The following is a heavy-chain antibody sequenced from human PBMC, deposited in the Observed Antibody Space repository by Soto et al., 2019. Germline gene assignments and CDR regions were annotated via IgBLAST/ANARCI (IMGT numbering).Heavy chain of an antibody. CDR1: GFTFSSYW. D-gene: IGHD1-26*01. CDR3: ARGKVGASVFDY. CDR2: INSDGSST. V-gene: IGHV3-74*01. J-gene: IGHJ4*02. Sequence: GGSLRLSCAASGFTFSSYWMHWVRQAPGKGLVWVSRINSDGSSTSYADSVKGRFTISRDNAKNTLYLQMNSLRAEDTAVYYCARGKVGASVFDYWGQGTLVTVSS.